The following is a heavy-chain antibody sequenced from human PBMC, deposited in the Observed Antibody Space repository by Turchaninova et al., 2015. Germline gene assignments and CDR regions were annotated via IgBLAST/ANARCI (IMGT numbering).Heavy chain of an antibody. CDR1: GFIFTGYG. CDR2: IWHDGSQT. J-gene: IGHJ4*02. V-gene: IGHV3-33*01. D-gene: IGHD1-26*01. Sequence: GGGVVQPGRSLRLSCAASGFIFTGYGMHWVRQAPGKGLEWVAFIWHDGSQTYYADSVRGRFTFSRDNSKNKMYLQMNTLRAEDTAVYYCARGAVGASTSYYFDSWGQGTLVTVSS. CDR3: ARGAVGASTSYYFDS.